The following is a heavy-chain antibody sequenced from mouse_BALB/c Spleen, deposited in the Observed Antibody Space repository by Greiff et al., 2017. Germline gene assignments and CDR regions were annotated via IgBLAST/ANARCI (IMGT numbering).Heavy chain of an antibody. J-gene: IGHJ4*01. D-gene: IGHD2-14*01. CDR1: GYAFSSYW. V-gene: IGHV1-80*01. CDR3: AREPRYDVGHYAMDY. Sequence: VQLQQSGAELVRPGSSVKISCKASGYAFSSYWMNWVKQRPGQGLEWIGQFYPGDGDTNYNGKFKGKATLTADKSSSTAYMQLSSLTSEDSAVYFCAREPRYDVGHYAMDYWGQGTSVTVSS. CDR2: FYPGDGDT.